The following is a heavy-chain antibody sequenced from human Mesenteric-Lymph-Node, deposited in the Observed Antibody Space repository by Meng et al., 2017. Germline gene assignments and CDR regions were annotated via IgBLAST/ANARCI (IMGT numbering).Heavy chain of an antibody. D-gene: IGHD6-13*01. V-gene: IGHV4-34*01. J-gene: IGHJ6*02. Sequence: SETLSLTCAVYGGSFSGYYWSWICQPPGKGLEWIGEINHSGSTNYNPSLKSRVTISVDTSKNQFSLKLSSVTAADTAVYYCARDTVSSSWEIYYYYGMDVWGQGTTVTVSS. CDR3: ARDTVSSSWEIYYYYGMDV. CDR2: INHSGST. CDR1: GGSFSGYY.